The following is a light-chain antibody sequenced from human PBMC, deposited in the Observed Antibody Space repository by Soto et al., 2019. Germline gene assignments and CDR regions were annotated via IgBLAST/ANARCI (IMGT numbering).Light chain of an antibody. CDR1: QSISRW. V-gene: IGKV1-5*01. J-gene: IGKJ1*01. Sequence: GRIVVPWRAKQSISRWLAWYQQKPEKAPKLLIYHASNLEGGVPSMFSGSGAGKEFPLSINNLQPDDLTTYYCQQYNSYRTFGQGTKVDIK. CDR3: QQYNSYRT. CDR2: HAS.